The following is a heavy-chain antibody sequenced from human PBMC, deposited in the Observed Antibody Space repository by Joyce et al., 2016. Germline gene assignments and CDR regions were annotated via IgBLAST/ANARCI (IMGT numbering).Heavy chain of an antibody. CDR1: GYTFTNYG. CDR3: ARSVVGATIDY. J-gene: IGHJ4*02. V-gene: IGHV1-18*01. Sequence: QVQLVQSGAEVQKPGASVKVSCKTSGYTFTNYGLSWVRQAPGQGLEWMGRIRTYNGTADYAPQFQGRVTMTRDTSTSTAYMELRSLRSDDPAVYYCARSVVGATIDYCGQGTLVTVSS. CDR2: IRTYNGTA. D-gene: IGHD1-26*01.